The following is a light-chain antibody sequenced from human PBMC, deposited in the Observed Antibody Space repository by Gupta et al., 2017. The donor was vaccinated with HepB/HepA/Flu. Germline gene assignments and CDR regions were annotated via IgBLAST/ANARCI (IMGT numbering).Light chain of an antibody. CDR1: SSDVGSYNR. J-gene: IGLJ3*02. CDR3: SSYTSSSTWV. Sequence: QSALTQPPSVSGSPGQSVTISCTGTSSDVGSYNRVSWYQQPPATAPKLMIYEVSNRPSGVPDRVSGSKSGNTASLTISGLQAEDEADYYCSSYTSSSTWVFGGGTKLTVL. V-gene: IGLV2-18*02. CDR2: EVS.